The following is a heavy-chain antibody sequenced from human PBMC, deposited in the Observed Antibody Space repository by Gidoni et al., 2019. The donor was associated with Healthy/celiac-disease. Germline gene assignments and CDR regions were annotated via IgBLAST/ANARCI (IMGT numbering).Heavy chain of an antibody. CDR2: ISYDGSNK. J-gene: IGHJ3*02. D-gene: IGHD3-3*01. CDR1: GFTFSSYG. CDR3: AKDTTIFGVVKAFDI. Sequence: QVQLVESGGGVVQTGRSLRLSCAASGFTFSSYGMHWVRQAPGKGLEWVAVISYDGSNKYYADSVKGRFTISRDNSKNTLYLQMNSLRAEDTAVYYCAKDTTIFGVVKAFDIWGQGTMVTVSS. V-gene: IGHV3-30*18.